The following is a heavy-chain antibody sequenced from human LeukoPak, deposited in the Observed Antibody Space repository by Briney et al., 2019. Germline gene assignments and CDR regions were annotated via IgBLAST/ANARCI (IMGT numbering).Heavy chain of an antibody. J-gene: IGHJ4*02. CDR3: ARDSRRGYGSGSYN. V-gene: IGHV3-20*01. D-gene: IGHD3-10*01. CDR2: INWNGGST. CDR1: GFTFDDYG. Sequence: GGSLRLSCPASGFTFDDYGMSWVRQAPGKGLEWVSGINWNGGSTGYADSVKGRFTISRDNAKNSLYLQVNSLRAEDTALYHCARDSRRGYGSGSYNWGQGTLVTVSS.